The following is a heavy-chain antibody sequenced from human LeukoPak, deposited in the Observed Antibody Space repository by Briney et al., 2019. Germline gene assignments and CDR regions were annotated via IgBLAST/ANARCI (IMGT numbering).Heavy chain of an antibody. Sequence: GGSLRLSCAASGFTFSSYEMNWVRQAPGKGLEWVSYISSSGSTIYYADSVKGRFTISRDNAKNSLYLQMNSLRAEDTAVYFCAKDVRSTERGGGAFDVWGQGTMVPVSS. CDR3: AKDVRSTERGGGAFDV. J-gene: IGHJ3*01. CDR2: ISSSGSTI. D-gene: IGHD3-10*02. V-gene: IGHV3-48*03. CDR1: GFTFSSYE.